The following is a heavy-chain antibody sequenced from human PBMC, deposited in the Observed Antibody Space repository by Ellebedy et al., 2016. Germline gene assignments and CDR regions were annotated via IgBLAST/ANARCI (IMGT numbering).Heavy chain of an antibody. V-gene: IGHV1-3*01. J-gene: IGHJ6*02. CDR1: GYTFTSYA. CDR3: ARDSLTTVTTLDGPYYYYGMDV. D-gene: IGHD4-17*01. Sequence: ASVKVSCKASGYTFTSYAMHWVRQAPGQRLEWMGWINAGNGNTKYSQKFQGRVTITRDTSASTAYMELSSLRSDDTAVYYCARDSLTTVTTLDGPYYYYGMDVWGQGTTVTVSS. CDR2: INAGNGNT.